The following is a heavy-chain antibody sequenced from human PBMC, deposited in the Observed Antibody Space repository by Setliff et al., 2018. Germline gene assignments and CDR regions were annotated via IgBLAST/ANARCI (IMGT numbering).Heavy chain of an antibody. Sequence: SLTCTVSGGSISNYYWSWIRQPAGKGLEWIGRIYTSGSTNYNPSLKSRLTISRDTSKNQVSLKLNSVTATDTAVYYCARDLGHGGDSDYWGQGILVTVSS. J-gene: IGHJ4*02. D-gene: IGHD2-21*02. CDR3: ARDLGHGGDSDY. CDR2: IYTSGST. CDR1: GGSISNYY. V-gene: IGHV4-4*07.